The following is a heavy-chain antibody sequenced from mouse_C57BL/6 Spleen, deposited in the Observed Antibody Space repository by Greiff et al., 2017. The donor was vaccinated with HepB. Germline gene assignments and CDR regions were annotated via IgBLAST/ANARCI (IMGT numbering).Heavy chain of an antibody. J-gene: IGHJ2*01. CDR3: ASGGLRRNSDY. CDR1: GYTFTSYW. Sequence: QVQLQQSGAELVKPGASVKLSCKASGYTFTSYWMHWVKQRPGQGLEWIGMIHPNSGSTNYNEKFKSKATLTVDKSSSTAYMQLSSLTSEDSAVYYCASGGLRRNSDYWGQGTTLTVSS. V-gene: IGHV1-64*01. CDR2: IHPNSGST. D-gene: IGHD2-4*01.